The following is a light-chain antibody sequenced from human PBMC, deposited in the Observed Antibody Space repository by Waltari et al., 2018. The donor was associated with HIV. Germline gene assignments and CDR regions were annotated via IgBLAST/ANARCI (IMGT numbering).Light chain of an antibody. CDR2: RNY. J-gene: IGLJ3*02. CDR3: LSYDSRLDERL. CDR1: TYKMETEA. Sequence: QSVLTQPPSVSGTPGQTVTISCSGSTYKMETEALYWYQQLPGTAPKLLIYRNYNRPSVVSDRFSCSKSGASASLVISGLLSEDEAHYCWLSYDSRLDERLFGGGTKLTVL. V-gene: IGLV1-47*01.